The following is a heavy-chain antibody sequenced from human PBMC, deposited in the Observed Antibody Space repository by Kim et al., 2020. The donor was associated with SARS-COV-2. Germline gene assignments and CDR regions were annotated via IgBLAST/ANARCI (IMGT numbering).Heavy chain of an antibody. Sequence: SVKVSCKASGGTFSSYAISWVRQAPGQGLEWMGRIIPILGIANYAQKFQGRVTITADKSTSTAYMELSSLRSEDTAVYYCASWVTIQGAFDIWGQGTMVTVSS. V-gene: IGHV1-69*04. CDR1: GGTFSSYA. CDR2: IIPILGIA. D-gene: IGHD4-17*01. CDR3: ASWVTIQGAFDI. J-gene: IGHJ3*02.